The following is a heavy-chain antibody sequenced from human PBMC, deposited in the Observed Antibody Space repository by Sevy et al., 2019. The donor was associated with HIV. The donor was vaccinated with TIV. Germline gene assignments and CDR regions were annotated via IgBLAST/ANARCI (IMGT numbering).Heavy chain of an antibody. CDR3: AREGTTGPDYYYYYGMDV. D-gene: IGHD4-17*01. Sequence: GGSLRLSCTASGFTFSSYWMSWVRQAPGKGLEWVANIKQDGSEKYYVDSVKGRFTISRDNAKNSLYLQMNNLRAEDTAVYYCAREGTTGPDYYYYYGMDVWGQGTTVTVSS. J-gene: IGHJ6*02. CDR1: GFTFSSYW. V-gene: IGHV3-7*01. CDR2: IKQDGSEK.